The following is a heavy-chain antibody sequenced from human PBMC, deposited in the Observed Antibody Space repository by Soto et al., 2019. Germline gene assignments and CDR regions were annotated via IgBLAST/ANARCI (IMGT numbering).Heavy chain of an antibody. D-gene: IGHD3-9*01. J-gene: IGHJ6*02. Sequence: SVKVSCKASGFSLTGYYFHWLRAAPGQGLEWMGGIIPIFGTANYAQKFQGRVTITADKSTSTAYMELSSLRSEDTAVYYCARSDILTGYYGYYYYGMDVWGQGTTVTVAS. CDR3: ARSDILTGYYGYYYYGMDV. CDR1: GFSLTGYY. CDR2: IIPIFGTA. V-gene: IGHV1-69*06.